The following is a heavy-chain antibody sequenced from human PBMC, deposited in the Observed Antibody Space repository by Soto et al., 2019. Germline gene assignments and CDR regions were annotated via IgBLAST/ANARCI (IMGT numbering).Heavy chain of an antibody. V-gene: IGHV4-4*02. J-gene: IGHJ4*02. CDR1: GGSIGNSNW. Sequence: PSETLSLTCGVFGGSIGNSNWWTWVRQPPGKGLEWIGEIYHTGSTNYNSSLMSRVTISLDKPNNQFSLKLSSVTAADTAVYYCAHRPLVGAAIWGQGTLVIFSS. CDR2: IYHTGST. CDR3: AHRPLVGAAI. D-gene: IGHD1-26*01.